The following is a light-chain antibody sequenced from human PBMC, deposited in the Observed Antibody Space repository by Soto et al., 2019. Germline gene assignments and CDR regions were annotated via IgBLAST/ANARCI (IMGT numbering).Light chain of an antibody. J-gene: IGKJ1*01. Sequence: DLQMSQSPSTLSASIGARVTITCRASQNIRNWLAWYQQKPGTAPKLLIYDVSSLESGVPPRFSGSGSGTDFTLTISGLQPYDFATYYCQQYDSYWTFGQGTKVDI. CDR1: QNIRNW. CDR2: DVS. CDR3: QQYDSYWT. V-gene: IGKV1-5*01.